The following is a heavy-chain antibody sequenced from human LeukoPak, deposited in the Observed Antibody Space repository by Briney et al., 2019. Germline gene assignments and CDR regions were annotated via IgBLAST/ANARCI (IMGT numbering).Heavy chain of an antibody. J-gene: IGHJ4*02. CDR2: ISDDGSNE. Sequence: PGGSVRLSCAASGLTFSASSIHWVRQAPGKGLEWVALISDDGSNESFADSVKGRFTISRDNSKNTLYLQMNSLRADDTAVYYCARDHQVSYFDYWGQGTLVTVSS. V-gene: IGHV3-30*04. CDR1: GLTFSASS. CDR3: ARDHQVSYFDY. D-gene: IGHD6-6*01.